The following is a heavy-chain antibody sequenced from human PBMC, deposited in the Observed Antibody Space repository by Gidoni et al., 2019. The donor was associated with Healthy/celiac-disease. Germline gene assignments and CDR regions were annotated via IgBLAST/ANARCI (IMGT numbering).Heavy chain of an antibody. V-gene: IGHV1-24*01. CDR1: GYTRTELS. J-gene: IGHJ4*02. Sequence: QVQLVQSGAEGKKHGASVKVPCKVSGYTRTELSMHWVRQAPGKGLEGMGGFDPEDGETIYAQKFQGRVTMTEDTSTDTAYMGLSSLRSDDTAVYYCATSPAAGIIIYFAYWGQGTLVTVSS. CDR3: ATSPAAGIIIYFAY. CDR2: FDPEDGET. D-gene: IGHD6-13*01.